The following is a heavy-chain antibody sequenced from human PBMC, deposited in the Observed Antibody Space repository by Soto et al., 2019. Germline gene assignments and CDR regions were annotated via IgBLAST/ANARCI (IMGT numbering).Heavy chain of an antibody. D-gene: IGHD6-13*01. J-gene: IGHJ6*02. V-gene: IGHV4-39*01. CDR1: GGSISSSSYY. CDR3: ARRWDYYYYGMDV. Sequence: SETLSLTCTVSGGSISSSSYYWGWIRQPPGKGLEWIGSIYYSGSTYYNPSLKSRVTISVDTSKNQFSLKLSSVTAADTAVYYCARRWDYYYYGMDVWGQGTTVTVSS. CDR2: IYYSGST.